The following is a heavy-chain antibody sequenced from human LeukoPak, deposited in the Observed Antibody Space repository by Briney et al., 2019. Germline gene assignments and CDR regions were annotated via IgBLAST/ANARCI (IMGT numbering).Heavy chain of an antibody. CDR2: INHSGTT. CDR3: ASSRGYSSSLWYYNMDV. D-gene: IGHD6-13*01. V-gene: IGHV4-34*01. Sequence: SETVSHTCAVYGGSFSAYYWSWIRQPPGKGLEWIAEINHSGTTNYKPSLKGCTNISLDTSKNQFSLKLSSVTAADTAVYYCASSRGYSSSLWYYNMDVWGKGTTVPVS. CDR1: GGSFSAYY. J-gene: IGHJ6*03.